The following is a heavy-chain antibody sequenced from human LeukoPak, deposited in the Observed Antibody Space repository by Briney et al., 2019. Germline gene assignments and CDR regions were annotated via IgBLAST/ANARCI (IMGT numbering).Heavy chain of an antibody. CDR1: GGTFSSYA. CDR2: IIPIFGTA. J-gene: IGHJ4*02. V-gene: IGHV1-69*05. D-gene: IGHD1-26*01. CDR3: ARDEVGALQNDY. Sequence: SVKVSCKASGGTFSSYAISWVRQAPGQGLEWMGRIIPIFGTANNAQKFQGRVTITTDESTSPAYMELSSLRSEDTAVYYCARDEVGALQNDYWGQGTLVTVSS.